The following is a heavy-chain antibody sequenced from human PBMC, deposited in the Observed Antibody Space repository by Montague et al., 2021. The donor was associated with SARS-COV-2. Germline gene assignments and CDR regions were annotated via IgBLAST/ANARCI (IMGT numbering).Heavy chain of an antibody. CDR1: GGSISSYY. CDR3: ARARQDVVVPALGIGAYYYYYMDV. V-gene: IGHV4-34*01. D-gene: IGHD2-2*01. CDR2: INRSGST. J-gene: IGHJ6*03. Sequence: SETLSLTCTVSGGSISSYYWSWIRQPPGKGLEWIGEINRSGSTNYNPSLKSRVTISVDTSKNQFSLKLSSVTAADTAVYYCARARQDVVVPALGIGAYYYYYMDVWGKGTTVTVSS.